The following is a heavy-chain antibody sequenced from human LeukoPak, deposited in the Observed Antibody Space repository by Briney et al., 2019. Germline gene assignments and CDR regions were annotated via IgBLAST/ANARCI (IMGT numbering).Heavy chain of an antibody. V-gene: IGHV3-30*02. D-gene: IGHD3-22*01. J-gene: IGHJ4*02. CDR1: GFTFSTHG. CDR3: ARDYYDSSGYYPWGY. Sequence: GGSLRLSCAASGFTFSTHGMHWVRQAPGKGLEWVAFIRYDGINKYHADSVKGRFTVSRDNSKNTLSLQMNSLRAEDTAVYYCARDYYDSSGYYPWGYWGQGTLVTVSS. CDR2: IRYDGINK.